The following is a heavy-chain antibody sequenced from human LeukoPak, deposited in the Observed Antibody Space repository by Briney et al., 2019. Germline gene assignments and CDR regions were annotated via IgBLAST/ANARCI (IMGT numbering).Heavy chain of an antibody. CDR2: IYSGGST. CDR3: AREAYGDWYYFDY. D-gene: IGHD4-17*01. V-gene: IGHV3-66*01. CDR1: GFTVSSNY. J-gene: IGHJ4*02. Sequence: GGSLRLSCAASGFTVSSNYMSWVRQAPGRGLEWVSVIYSGGSTYYADYVKGRFTISRDNSKNTLYLQMNSLRAEDTAVYYCAREAYGDWYYFDYWGQGTLVTVSS.